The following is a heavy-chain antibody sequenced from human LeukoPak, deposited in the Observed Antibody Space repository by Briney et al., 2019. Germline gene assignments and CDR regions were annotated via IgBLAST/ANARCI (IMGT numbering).Heavy chain of an antibody. J-gene: IGHJ4*02. V-gene: IGHV7-4-1*02. CDR3: ARGSVVAANYYFDY. CDR1: GYTFTSYA. D-gene: IGHD2-15*01. CDR2: INTNTGTP. Sequence: ASVKVSCKPSGYTFTSYAMNWVRQAPRHGLEWMGWINTNTGTPTYAQGFTGRFVFSLDTSVSTAYLQISSLKAQDTAVYYCARGSVVAANYYFDYWGQGTLVTVSS.